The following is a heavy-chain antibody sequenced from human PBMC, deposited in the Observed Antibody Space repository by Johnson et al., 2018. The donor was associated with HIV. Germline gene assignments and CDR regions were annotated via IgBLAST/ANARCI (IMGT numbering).Heavy chain of an antibody. CDR3: ARSIITSPVGAFDI. CDR2: IYSGGST. D-gene: IGHD3-16*01. V-gene: IGHV3-66*02. CDR1: GFTVSSNY. Sequence: MLLVESGGVLVQPGGSLRLSCAASGFTVSSNYMSWVRQAPGKGLEWVSVIYSGGSTYYADSVKGRFTISRDNAKNCLYLQMNGLNPEDTALYYCARSIITSPVGAFDIWGQGTMVTVSS. J-gene: IGHJ3*02.